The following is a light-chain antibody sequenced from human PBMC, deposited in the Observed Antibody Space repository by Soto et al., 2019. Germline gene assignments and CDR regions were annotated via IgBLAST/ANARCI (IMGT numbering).Light chain of an antibody. V-gene: IGKV3-15*01. CDR1: QSVSSN. CDR3: QQYNNWPPNT. J-gene: IGKJ2*01. Sequence: EIVMTQSPATLSVSPGERATLSCRASQSVSSNLAWYQQKPGQAPRLLIYGASTRATGIPARFSGSGSGTEFTLNMSSLQSEDFAVYYCQQYNNWPPNTFGQGTKLEIK. CDR2: GAS.